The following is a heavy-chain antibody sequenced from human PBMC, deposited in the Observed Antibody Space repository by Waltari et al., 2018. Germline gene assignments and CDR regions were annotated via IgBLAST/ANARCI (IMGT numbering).Heavy chain of an antibody. CDR2: IHGSGRT. CDR1: L. CDR3: ARDRGRGLYLDS. D-gene: IGHD3-10*01. V-gene: IGHV4-4*02. J-gene: IGHJ4*02. Sequence: LWNWVRQRPGKGLEWIGKIHGSGRTNFNPSLESRLTMAIDTAKKQFSMKMSSATAADTAVYYCARDRGRGLYLDSWGQGILVTVTS.